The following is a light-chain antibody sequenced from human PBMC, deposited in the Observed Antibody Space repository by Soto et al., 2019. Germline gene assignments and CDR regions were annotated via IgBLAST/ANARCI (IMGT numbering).Light chain of an antibody. Sequence: QSALTQPPSESGVPGQRVTISCTGSSSNIGAGYDVHWYQQLPGTAPKLLIYHNSNRPSGVPDRFSGSKSGTSASLAITGLQAEDEADYYCQSYDSSLSGSRVFGTGTKLTVL. V-gene: IGLV1-40*01. CDR3: QSYDSSLSGSRV. J-gene: IGLJ1*01. CDR2: HNS. CDR1: SSNIGAGYD.